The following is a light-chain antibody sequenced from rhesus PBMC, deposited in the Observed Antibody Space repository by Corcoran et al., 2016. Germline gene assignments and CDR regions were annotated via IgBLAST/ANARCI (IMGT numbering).Light chain of an antibody. CDR3: LQGYSSPLT. CDR2: AAS. Sequence: DIQMTQSPSSLSASVGDRATITCRASQGISDYLSWYQQKPGETPKRLIYAASPLESGVPSRFSGNGSGQDLTLTISNLQPEDFATYYCLQGYSSPLTFGGGTKVEIK. V-gene: IGKV1-36*02. CDR1: QGISDY. J-gene: IGKJ4*01.